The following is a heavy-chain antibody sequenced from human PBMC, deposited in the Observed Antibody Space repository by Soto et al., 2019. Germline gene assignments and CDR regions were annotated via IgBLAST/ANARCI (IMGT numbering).Heavy chain of an antibody. J-gene: IGHJ6*02. CDR3: GKGRSYYYYYGVDV. CDR2: ISGSGGTT. CDR1: GFTFSSYA. V-gene: IGHV3-23*01. D-gene: IGHD1-26*01. Sequence: GGSLRLSCAASGFTFSSYAMSWVRQAPGKGLEWVSAISGSGGTTYYADSVKGRFTFSRDNSKNTLYLQMNSLRAEDTAVYYCGKGRSYYYYYGVDVWGQGTTVTVSS.